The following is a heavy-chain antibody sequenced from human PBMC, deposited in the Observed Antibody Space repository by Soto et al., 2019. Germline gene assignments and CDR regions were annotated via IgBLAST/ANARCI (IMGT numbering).Heavy chain of an antibody. CDR1: GFTFSDYY. J-gene: IGHJ5*02. V-gene: IGHV3-11*01. CDR2: ISKSGSII. CDR3: ARDLSPYSDYYDESTSETWFDP. Sequence: GGSLRLSCAASGFTFSDYYMSWLRQPPGKGLEWVSYISKSGSIIHFADSVKGRFAISRHNAKNTLYLQMSSLRAEDTALYYCARDLSPYSDYYDESTSETWFDPWGQGTLVTVSS. D-gene: IGHD3-16*01.